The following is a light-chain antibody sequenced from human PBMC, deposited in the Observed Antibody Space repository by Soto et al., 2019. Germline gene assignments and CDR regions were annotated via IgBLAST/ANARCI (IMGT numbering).Light chain of an antibody. CDR3: QHCQPYGDSPPLT. CDR2: DAS. Sequence: EIVLTQSPATLSLSPGERATLSCRASQYVSSFLAWYQQKACQAPRLLIYDASHRATGIPARFSGSGSGTDFTLTISRLEPEDFAVYYCQHCQPYGDSPPLTFGGGTKVDI. V-gene: IGKV3-11*01. CDR1: QYVSSF. J-gene: IGKJ4*01.